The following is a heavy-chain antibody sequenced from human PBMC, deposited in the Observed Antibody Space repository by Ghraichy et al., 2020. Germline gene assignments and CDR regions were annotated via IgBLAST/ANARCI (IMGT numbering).Heavy chain of an antibody. D-gene: IGHD6-13*01. V-gene: IGHV6-1*01. CDR3: ARGWYRTAFDI. CDR1: GDSVSGATGA. Sequence: SQTLSLTYAISGDSVSGATGAWNWIRQSPTRGLEWLGRTYYRSKWYKEYAVSVKSRMTLNIDTSKNQFSLQLTSVIPEDTALYYCARGWYRTAFDIWGQGTMVTVSS. J-gene: IGHJ3*02. CDR2: TYYRSKWYK.